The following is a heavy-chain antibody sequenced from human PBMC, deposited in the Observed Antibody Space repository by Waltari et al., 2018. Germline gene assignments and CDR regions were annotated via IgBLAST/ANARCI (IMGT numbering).Heavy chain of an antibody. D-gene: IGHD6-13*01. V-gene: IGHV3-74*01. CDR3: VRENIAAAGLES. CDR1: GFTFSTYC. Sequence: EVQLVESGGGLVQTGGSLRLSCVASGFTFSTYCMYWVRQAPGKGLVWVSRINSDGSSTTYADSVKGQFTISRDNAKNTLYLHMSSLRAEDTAVYYCVRENIAAAGLESWGQGTLVTVSS. CDR2: INSDGSST. J-gene: IGHJ4*02.